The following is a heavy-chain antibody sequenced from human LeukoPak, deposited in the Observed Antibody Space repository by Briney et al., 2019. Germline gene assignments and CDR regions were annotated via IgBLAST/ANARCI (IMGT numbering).Heavy chain of an antibody. CDR2: ISWNSGSI. D-gene: IGHD2-2*01. CDR3: AKDTSLGYCSSTSCSSGAFDI. CDR1: GFTSDDYA. J-gene: IGHJ3*02. V-gene: IGHV3-9*02. Sequence: GRSLRLSCAASGFTSDDYAMHWVRQAPGKGLEWVSGISWNSGSIGYADSVKGRFTISRDNAKNSLYLQMNSLRAEDTALYYCAKDTSLGYCSSTSCSSGAFDIWGQGTMVTVSS.